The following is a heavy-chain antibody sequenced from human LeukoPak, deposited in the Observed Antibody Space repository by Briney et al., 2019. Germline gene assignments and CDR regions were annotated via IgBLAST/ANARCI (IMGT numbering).Heavy chain of an antibody. Sequence: PSETLSLTCAVYGGSFSGYYWNWIRQPPGKGLEWIGEINHGGSTNYNPSLKGRVTISVDTSKNQFSLKLRSVTAADTAVYYCARSYDIVTGYYAIDYWGQGALDTVST. V-gene: IGHV4-34*01. CDR3: ARSYDIVTGYYAIDY. D-gene: IGHD3-9*01. CDR1: GGSFSGYY. J-gene: IGHJ4*02. CDR2: INHGGST.